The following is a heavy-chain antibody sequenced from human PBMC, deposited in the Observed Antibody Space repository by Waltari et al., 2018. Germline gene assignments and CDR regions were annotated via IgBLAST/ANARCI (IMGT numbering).Heavy chain of an antibody. J-gene: IGHJ5*02. CDR3: AKGDYGDYTWFDP. CDR1: GFTCSSYA. D-gene: IGHD4-17*01. Sequence: EVQLLVSGGGLVQPGGSLRLSCAASGFTCSSYAMNWVRQAPGKGLEWVSTISGSGGSTYFADSVKGRFSIFRDNSKNTLSLHMDSLRAEDTAVYYCAKGDYGDYTWFDPWGQGTLVTVSS. V-gene: IGHV3-23*01. CDR2: ISGSGGST.